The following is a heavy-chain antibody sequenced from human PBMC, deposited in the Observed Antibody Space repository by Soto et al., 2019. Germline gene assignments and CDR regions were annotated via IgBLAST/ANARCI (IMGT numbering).Heavy chain of an antibody. CDR2: ISAYNGNT. CDR1: CYTFTIYG. V-gene: IGHV1-18*01. D-gene: IGHD6-19*01. CDR3: ARGASQYSSGWLFDY. Sequence: ASVKVSCKASCYTFTIYGISWVRQAPGQGLEWMGWISAYNGNTNYAQKLQGRVTMTTDTSTSTAYMELRSLRSDDTAVYYCARGASQYSSGWLFDYWGQGTLVTVSS. J-gene: IGHJ4*02.